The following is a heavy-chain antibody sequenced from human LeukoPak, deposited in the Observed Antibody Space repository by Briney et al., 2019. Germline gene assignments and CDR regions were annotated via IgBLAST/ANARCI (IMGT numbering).Heavy chain of an antibody. CDR2: ISRSGNTI. Sequence: GGSLRLSCAASGFTFSSYEMNWVRQAPGKGLEWVSYISRSGNTIYYADSVKGRFTISRDNAKSSLYLQMNSLRAEDTAVYYCARDLNGYNYFDIWGLGTMVTVSS. CDR3: ARDLNGYNYFDI. D-gene: IGHD5-24*01. J-gene: IGHJ3*02. CDR1: GFTFSSYE. V-gene: IGHV3-48*03.